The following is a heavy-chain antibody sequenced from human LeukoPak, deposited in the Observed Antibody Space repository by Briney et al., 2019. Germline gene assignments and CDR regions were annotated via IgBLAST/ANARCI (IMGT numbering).Heavy chain of an antibody. CDR2: ISAYNGNT. V-gene: IGHV1-18*01. CDR3: ARDIHWWGLRYYYYYMDV. D-gene: IGHD1-26*01. J-gene: IGHJ6*03. Sequence: GASVKVSCKASGYTFTSYGISWVRQAPGQGLEWMGWISAYNGNTNYAQKLQGRVTMTTDTSTSTAYMELRSLRSDDTAVYYCARDIHWWGLRYYYYYMDVWGKGTTVTVSS. CDR1: GYTFTSYG.